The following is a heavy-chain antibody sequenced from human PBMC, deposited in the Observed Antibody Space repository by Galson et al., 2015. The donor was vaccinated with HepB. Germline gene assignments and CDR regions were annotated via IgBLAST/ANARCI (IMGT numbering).Heavy chain of an antibody. Sequence: SLRLSCAASGXXXXXYTXXXVRQXXXXGLEXXXXXSXSXXXXYXADXXXXRFTIPRDNAQSSRYLQMNXLXAEDTAVYYCARDLGXCFGGSCYSMDYWGXXTLV. CDR3: ARDLGXCFGGSCYSMDY. CDR2: XSXSXXXX. J-gene: IGHJ4*01. D-gene: IGHD2-15*01. V-gene: IGHV3-21*01. CDR1: GXXXXXYT.